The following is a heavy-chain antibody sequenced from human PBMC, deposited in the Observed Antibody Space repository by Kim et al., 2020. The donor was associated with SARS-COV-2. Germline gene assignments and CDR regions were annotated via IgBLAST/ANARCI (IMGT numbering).Heavy chain of an antibody. CDR1: GGSISGYY. V-gene: IGHV4-4*07. CDR3: SRGLTAAGANNCDY. D-gene: IGHD6-13*01. J-gene: IGHJ4*02. Sequence: SETLSLTCTVSGGSISGYYWTWIRQPAGKGLEWIGRIYTSGNTNYNPSLESRVTMSVDTSKTQFSLELTSVTAADTAAYYCSRGLTAAGANNCDYWGQGT. CDR2: IYTSGNT.